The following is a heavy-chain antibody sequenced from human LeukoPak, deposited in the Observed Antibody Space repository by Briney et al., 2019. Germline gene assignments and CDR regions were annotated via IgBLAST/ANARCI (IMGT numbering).Heavy chain of an antibody. J-gene: IGHJ3*02. CDR1: GYTFTSYY. Sequence: ASVKVSCKASGYTFTSYYMHWVRQAPGQGLEWMGIINPSGGSTSYAQKFQGRVTMTRDTSTSTVYMELSSLRSEDTAVYYCARDLGWGDIVVVPAAAGHAFDIWGQGTMVTVSS. CDR2: INPSGGST. V-gene: IGHV1-46*01. D-gene: IGHD2-2*01. CDR3: ARDLGWGDIVVVPAAAGHAFDI.